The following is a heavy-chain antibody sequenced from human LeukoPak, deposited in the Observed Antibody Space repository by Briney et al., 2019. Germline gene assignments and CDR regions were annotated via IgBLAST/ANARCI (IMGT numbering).Heavy chain of an antibody. D-gene: IGHD3-22*01. Sequence: GGSLRLSCEGSGFTFSNYWMSWVRQAPGKGLEWVAVISYDGSNKYYADSVKGRFTISRDNSKNTLYLQMNSLRAEDTAVYYCAKVLHYYDSSGYFFPPDYWGQGTLVTVSS. V-gene: IGHV3-30*18. CDR2: ISYDGSNK. CDR1: GFTFSNYW. CDR3: AKVLHYYDSSGYFFPPDY. J-gene: IGHJ4*02.